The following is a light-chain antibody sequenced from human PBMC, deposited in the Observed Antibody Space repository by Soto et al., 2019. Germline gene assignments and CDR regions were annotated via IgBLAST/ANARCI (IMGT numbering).Light chain of an antibody. J-gene: IGKJ5*01. CDR1: QSVSRY. CDR2: DAF. V-gene: IGKV3-11*01. CDR3: QQRSNWPIT. Sequence: EIVMTQSPTTPALSPGEKATPSCRASQSVSRYLAWYQQKPDQAPRLLIYDAFNRATGIPARFSGSGSGTDFTLTISSLEPEDFVVYYCQQRSNWPITFGQGTRLEIK.